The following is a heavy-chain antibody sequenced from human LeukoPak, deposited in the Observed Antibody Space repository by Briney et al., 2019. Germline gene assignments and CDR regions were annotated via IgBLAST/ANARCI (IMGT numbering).Heavy chain of an antibody. D-gene: IGHD3-22*01. V-gene: IGHV3-15*01. CDR3: TTDPLVYYYQFDY. CDR1: GITFSYAW. CDR2: IKRRIEGETT. J-gene: IGHJ4*02. Sequence: GSLRLSCAVSGITFSYAWMSWVRQAPGKGLEWVGHIKRRIEGETTDYAAPVKGRFTILRDDSKNTVYLQMNSLKTEDTGVYYCTTDPLVYYYQFDYWGQGTLVIVSS.